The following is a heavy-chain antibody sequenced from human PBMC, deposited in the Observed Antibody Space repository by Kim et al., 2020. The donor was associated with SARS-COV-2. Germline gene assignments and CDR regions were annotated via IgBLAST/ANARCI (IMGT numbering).Heavy chain of an antibody. CDR3: AKDFGAAAGTGAFDFDY. V-gene: IGHV3-23*01. CDR2: ISGSGGST. Sequence: GGSLRLSCAASGFTFSSYAMSWVRQAPGKGLEWVSAISGSGGSTYYADSVKGRFTISRDNSKNTLYLQMNSLRAEDTAVYYCAKDFGAAAGTGAFDFDYWGQGTLVTVSS. CDR1: GFTFSSYA. J-gene: IGHJ4*02. D-gene: IGHD6-13*01.